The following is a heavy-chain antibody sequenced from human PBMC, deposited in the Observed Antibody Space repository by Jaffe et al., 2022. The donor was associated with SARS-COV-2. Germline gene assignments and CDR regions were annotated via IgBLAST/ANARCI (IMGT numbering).Heavy chain of an antibody. J-gene: IGHJ4*02. D-gene: IGHD6-19*01. Sequence: EVQLVQSGAEVKKPGESLKISCEGSGYSFRNYWIGWVRQMSGKGLEWMGIIYPGDSDTRYSPSFRGQVTISADKFISAAYLQWSSLKASDSAMYYCVRDTASGWTHARWGGAFDYWGQGTLVTVSS. CDR2: IYPGDSDT. CDR3: VRDTASGWTHARWGGAFDY. CDR1: GYSFRNYW. V-gene: IGHV5-51*01.